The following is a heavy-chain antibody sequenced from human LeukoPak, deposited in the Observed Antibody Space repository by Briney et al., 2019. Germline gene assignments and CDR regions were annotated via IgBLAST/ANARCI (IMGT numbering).Heavy chain of an antibody. D-gene: IGHD2-8*02. Sequence: GGSLRLSCAASGFTFSSYWMTWVRQAPGKGLEYVVNIKEDGSEKYYVDSVKGRFTISRDNSKNILYLQMNNLRAEDTAVYYCARAPPGSSGGYFDYWGQGTLVTVSS. CDR3: ARAPPGSSGGYFDY. J-gene: IGHJ4*02. CDR2: IKEDGSEK. V-gene: IGHV3-7*04. CDR1: GFTFSSYW.